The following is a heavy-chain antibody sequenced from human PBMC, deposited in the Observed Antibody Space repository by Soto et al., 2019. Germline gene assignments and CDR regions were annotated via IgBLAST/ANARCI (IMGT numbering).Heavy chain of an antibody. CDR1: GFTFSSHW. V-gene: IGHV3-7*04. J-gene: IGHJ6*02. CDR3: ARGHYGMDV. Sequence: EAQLVESGGGLVQPGESLRVSCAASGFTFSSHWITWVRQAPGKGLEWVANTNQDGSERHYVDSVRGRFAVSRDNAKYSLFLQMSSLRVEDTAVYYCARGHYGMDVWGPGTTVTVSS. CDR2: TNQDGSER.